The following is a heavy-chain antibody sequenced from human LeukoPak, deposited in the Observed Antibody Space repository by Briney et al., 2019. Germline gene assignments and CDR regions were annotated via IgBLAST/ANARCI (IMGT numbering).Heavy chain of an antibody. CDR2: IYYSGST. CDR3: ARRDSPFDL. CDR1: GGSISSYY. V-gene: IGHV4-59*01. D-gene: IGHD3-22*01. Sequence: SETLSLTCTVSGGSISSYYWSWIRQPPGKGLEWIGYIYYSGSTNYNPSLKSRVTISVDTSKKQFALMVRSVTAADTAVYYCARRDSPFDLWGRGTLVTVS. J-gene: IGHJ2*01.